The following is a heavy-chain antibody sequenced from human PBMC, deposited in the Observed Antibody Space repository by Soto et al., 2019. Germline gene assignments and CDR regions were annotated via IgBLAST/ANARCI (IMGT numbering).Heavy chain of an antibody. D-gene: IGHD3-22*01. V-gene: IGHV3-53*01. CDR3: ARDRSSYYDSSGYSAS. CDR2: IYSGGST. J-gene: IGHJ4*02. CDR1: GFTVSSNY. Sequence: LRLSCAASGFTVSSNYMSWVRQAPGKGLEWVSVIYSGGSTYYADSVKGRFTISRDNSKNTLYLQMNSLRAEDTAVYYCARDRSSYYDSSGYSASWGQGTLVTVSS.